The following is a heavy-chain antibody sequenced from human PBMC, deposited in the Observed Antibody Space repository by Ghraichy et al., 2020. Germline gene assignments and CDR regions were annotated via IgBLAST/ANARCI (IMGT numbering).Heavy chain of an antibody. CDR2: ISSSSSYI. CDR1: GFTFSSYS. D-gene: IGHD3-22*01. V-gene: IGHV3-21*01. Sequence: AGSLRLSCAASGFTFSSYSMNWVRQAPGKGLEWVSSISSSSSYIYYADSVKGRFTISRDNAKNSLYLQMNSLRAEDTAVYYCARDLYYYDSSGYYYEIMDYWGQGTLVTVSS. J-gene: IGHJ4*02. CDR3: ARDLYYYDSSGYYYEIMDY.